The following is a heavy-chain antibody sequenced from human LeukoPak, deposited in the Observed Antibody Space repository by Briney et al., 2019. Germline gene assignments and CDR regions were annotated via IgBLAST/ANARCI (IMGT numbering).Heavy chain of an antibody. J-gene: IGHJ4*02. CDR1: GFTFSNYA. CDR3: AREESGSLPDY. CDR2: ISYDGNNK. D-gene: IGHD1-26*01. Sequence: PGGSLRLSCAASGFTFSNYAMHWVRQAPGKGLEWVTVISYDGNNKYYADSVKGRFTISRDNSKNTLYLQMNSLSAEDTAVYYCAREESGSLPDYWGQGTLVTVSS. V-gene: IGHV3-30-3*01.